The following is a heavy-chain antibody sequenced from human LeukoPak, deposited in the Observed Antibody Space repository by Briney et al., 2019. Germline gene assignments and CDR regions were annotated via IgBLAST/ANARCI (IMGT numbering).Heavy chain of an antibody. V-gene: IGHV3-21*01. CDR3: ARALGASLLKTEQPTIYYGSGGDY. D-gene: IGHD3-10*01. CDR2: ISSSSSYI. J-gene: IGHJ4*02. CDR1: GFTFSSYS. Sequence: PRGSLRLSCAASGFTFSSYSMNWVRQAPGKGLEWVSSISSSSSYIYYADSVKGRSTISRDNAKNSLYLQMNSLRAEDTAVYYCARALGASLLKTEQPTIYYGSGGDYWGQGTLVTVSS.